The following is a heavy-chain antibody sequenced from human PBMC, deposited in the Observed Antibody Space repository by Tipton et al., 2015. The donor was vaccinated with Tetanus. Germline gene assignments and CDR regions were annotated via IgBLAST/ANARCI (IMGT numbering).Heavy chain of an antibody. D-gene: IGHD3-22*01. Sequence: SLRLSCAASGFSITDSGLHWVRQAPGLRLEWLAFIGHEGTPKLYAGSAKGRFTISRDYSKNMLFPQMNSLRAEDTAVYFCATMRSSEALDIWGQGTMVTVS. CDR3: ATMRSSEALDI. V-gene: IGHV3-33*02. CDR2: IGHEGTPK. CDR1: GFSITDSG. J-gene: IGHJ3*02.